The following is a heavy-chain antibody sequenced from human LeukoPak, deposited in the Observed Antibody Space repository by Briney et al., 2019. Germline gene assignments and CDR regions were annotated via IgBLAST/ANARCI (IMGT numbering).Heavy chain of an antibody. CDR3: ARATSSGYRRGLFDY. J-gene: IGHJ4*02. CDR2: ISYDGSNK. Sequence: GRSLRLSCAASGFTFSSYGMHWVRQAPGKGLEWVAVISYDGSNKYYADSVKGRFTISRDNSKNTLYLQMNSLRAEDTAVYYCARATSSGYRRGLFDYWGQGTLVTVSS. CDR1: GFTFSSYG. V-gene: IGHV3-30*03. D-gene: IGHD3-22*01.